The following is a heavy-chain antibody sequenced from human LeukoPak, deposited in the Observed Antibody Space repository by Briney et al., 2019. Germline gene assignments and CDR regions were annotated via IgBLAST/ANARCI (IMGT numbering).Heavy chain of an antibody. CDR2: IYYSGST. D-gene: IGHD1-14*01. J-gene: IGHJ4*02. V-gene: IGHV4-39*01. CDR3: ARQRTGGRYFDY. Sequence: SGTLSLTCTVSGGSISSSSYYWGWIRQPPGKGLEWIGSIYYSGSTYYNPSLKSRVTISVDTSKNQFSLKLSSVTAADTAVYYCARQRTGGRYFDYWGQGTLVTVSS. CDR1: GGSISSSSYY.